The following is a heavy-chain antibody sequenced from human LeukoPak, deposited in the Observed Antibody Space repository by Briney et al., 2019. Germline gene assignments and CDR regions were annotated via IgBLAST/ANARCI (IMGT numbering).Heavy chain of an antibody. Sequence: GRSLRLSCAASGFTSSSCGMHWVRQAPGKGLEWVAVISYDGSNKYYADSVKGRFTISRDNSKNTLYLQMNSLRAEDTAVYYCARAVADYFDYWGQGTLVTVSS. V-gene: IGHV3-30*03. CDR2: ISYDGSNK. CDR3: ARAVADYFDY. CDR1: GFTSSSCG. J-gene: IGHJ4*02. D-gene: IGHD6-19*01.